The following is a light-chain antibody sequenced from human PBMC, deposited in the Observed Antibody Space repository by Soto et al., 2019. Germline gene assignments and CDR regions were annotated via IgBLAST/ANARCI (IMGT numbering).Light chain of an antibody. CDR1: QSVSSH. V-gene: IGKV3-11*01. J-gene: IGKJ5*01. Sequence: EIVLTQSQATLSLSPGEGATVLCRASQSVSSHLAWYQQKRGQAHRLLIYDASSRASGIPSRFSGRGSGTDFTLTISYLEPEDFAIYYCQQGGNWPLTFGQGTRVEIK. CDR3: QQGGNWPLT. CDR2: DAS.